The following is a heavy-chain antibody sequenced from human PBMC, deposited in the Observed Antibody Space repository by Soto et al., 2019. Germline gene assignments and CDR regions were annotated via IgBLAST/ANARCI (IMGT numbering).Heavy chain of an antibody. CDR2: ISHTSSAI. Sequence: GGSLRLSCAASGFTLTGYEMNWVRQAPGMGLEWVSYISHTSSAIYYADSVRGRFTISRDNARNTVSLQLNSLRAEDTAVYFCARRGESRSWPPTYYYYDYWGQGNQVTVAS. CDR3: ARRGESRSWPPTYYYYDY. D-gene: IGHD3-16*01. CDR1: GFTLTGYE. V-gene: IGHV3-48*03. J-gene: IGHJ4*02.